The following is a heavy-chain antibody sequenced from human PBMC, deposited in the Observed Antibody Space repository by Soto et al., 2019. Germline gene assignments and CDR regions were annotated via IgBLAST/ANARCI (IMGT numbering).Heavy chain of an antibody. Sequence: QLQESGPGLVKSSETMSLTCTPSGASISSSYWRWVRQPPGKGLEWIGHIYNGESTNYNPSLKCRVTISVDTSKNQVSLNLGSVTAADTAVYYCAQTHGWPGFDFWGQGILVTVSS. CDR2: IYNGEST. CDR1: GASISSSY. V-gene: IGHV4-59*01. D-gene: IGHD6-19*01. J-gene: IGHJ4*02. CDR3: AQTHGWPGFDF.